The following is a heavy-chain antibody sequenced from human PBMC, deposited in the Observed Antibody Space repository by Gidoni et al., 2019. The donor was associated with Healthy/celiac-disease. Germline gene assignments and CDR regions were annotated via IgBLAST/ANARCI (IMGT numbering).Heavy chain of an antibody. V-gene: IGHV5-51*01. CDR2: IYPGDSDT. J-gene: IGHJ5*02. CDR3: ARHGRYYDILTGSKDWFDP. CDR1: GYSFTSYW. D-gene: IGHD3-9*01. Sequence: EVQLVQSGAAVKKPGESLMLSCMGSGYSFTSYWIGWVRQMPGKGLEWIGLIYPGDSDTRYSPSFQGQVTISADKSISTAYLQWSSLKASDTAMYYCARHGRYYDILTGSKDWFDPWGQGTLVTVSS.